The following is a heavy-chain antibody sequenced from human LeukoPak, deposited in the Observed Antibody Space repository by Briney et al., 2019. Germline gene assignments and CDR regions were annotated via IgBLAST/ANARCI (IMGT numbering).Heavy chain of an antibody. D-gene: IGHD2-15*01. CDR2: ISAYNGNT. Sequence: ASVKVSCKASGYTFTSYSISWVRQAPGQGLEWMGWISAYNGNTIYAQKVKGRVTMTTDTSTSTAYMELRSLKSDHTAVYYCARASYCSGGSCYSVYGGQGTRVTVSS. J-gene: IGHJ4*02. CDR1: GYTFTSYS. V-gene: IGHV1-18*01. CDR3: ARASYCSGGSCYSVY.